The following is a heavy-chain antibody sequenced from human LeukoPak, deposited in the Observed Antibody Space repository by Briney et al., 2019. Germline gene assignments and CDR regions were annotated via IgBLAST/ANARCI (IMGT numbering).Heavy chain of an antibody. D-gene: IGHD6-13*01. V-gene: IGHV4-34*09. Sequence: RASETLSLTCAVYGGSFSGYYWSWIRQPPGKGLEWIGEINHSGSTYYNPSLKSRVTISVDTSKNQFSLKLSSVTAADTAVYYCARDMRAAAGRFDYWGQGTLVTVSS. CDR1: GGSFSGYY. J-gene: IGHJ4*02. CDR2: INHSGST. CDR3: ARDMRAAAGRFDY.